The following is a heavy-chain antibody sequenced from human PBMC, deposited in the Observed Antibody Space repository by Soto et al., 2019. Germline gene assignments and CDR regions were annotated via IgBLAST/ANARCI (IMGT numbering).Heavy chain of an antibody. J-gene: IGHJ5*02. Sequence: GASVKVSCKASGGTFSSYAISWVRQAPGQGLEWMGGIIPIFGTANYAQKFQGRVTITADESTSTAYMELSSLRSEDTAVYYCARDVAAAAGTGNWFDPWGQGTLVTVSS. CDR3: ARDVAAAAGTGNWFDP. V-gene: IGHV1-69*13. CDR2: IIPIFGTA. CDR1: GGTFSSYA. D-gene: IGHD6-13*01.